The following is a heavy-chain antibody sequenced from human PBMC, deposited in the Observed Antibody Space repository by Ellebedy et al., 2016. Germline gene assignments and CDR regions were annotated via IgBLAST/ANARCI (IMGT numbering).Heavy chain of an antibody. D-gene: IGHD2-8*01. CDR1: GFTFGDYA. CDR2: IRSKTNGGTT. J-gene: IGHJ4*02. V-gene: IGHV3-49*03. CDR3: TRGVSYPDY. Sequence: GGSLRLXXTASGFTFGDYAVTWFRQAPGKGLEWVGFIRSKTNGGTTEYAASVKGRFTISRDDSKSIAYLQMTSLKTEDTAVYYCTRGVSYPDYWGQGTLVTVSS.